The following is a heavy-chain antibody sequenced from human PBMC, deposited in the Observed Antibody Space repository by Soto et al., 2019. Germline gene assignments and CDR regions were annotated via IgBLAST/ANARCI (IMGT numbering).Heavy chain of an antibody. V-gene: IGHV3-23*01. CDR2: VSASGTGT. Sequence: GVSLRLSFAASGFTFRSYSMSWVRQAPGKGLEWVSAVSASGTGTYYSDSVKGRFTISRDNSKNTLYLQMNSLRAEDTALYYCARDQGASYGLYYFDYWGQGTLVTVSS. CDR1: GFTFRSYS. CDR3: ARDQGASYGLYYFDY. J-gene: IGHJ4*02. D-gene: IGHD5-18*01.